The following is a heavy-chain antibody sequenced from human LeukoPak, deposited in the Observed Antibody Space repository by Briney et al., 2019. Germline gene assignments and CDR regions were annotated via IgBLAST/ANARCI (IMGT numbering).Heavy chain of an antibody. D-gene: IGHD6-6*01. CDR3: ASLFLCYGCSTSSDSFNI. CDR2: ISYDGSNK. CDR1: GFTFSSYA. Sequence: PGRSLRLSCAASGFTFSSYAMHWVRQAPGKGLEWVAVISYDGSNKYYADSVKGRFTISRDNAKNTLYLQMNSLRAEDTAVYYCASLFLCYGCSTSSDSFNIWGQGTMLTVSS. V-gene: IGHV3-30*04. J-gene: IGHJ3*02.